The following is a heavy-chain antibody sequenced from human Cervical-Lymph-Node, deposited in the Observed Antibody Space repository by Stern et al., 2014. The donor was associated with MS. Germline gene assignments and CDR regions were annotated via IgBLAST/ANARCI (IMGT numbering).Heavy chain of an antibody. D-gene: IGHD3-3*01. Sequence: QLEESGPEVKKPGTSVKVSCKASGITFSHSAIQWLRQARGQRPEWIGWVGAFNGDVNYAPRFQERVTITRDMSTSTVYMELRSLRSEDTAIYYCASERYTYYDDQRPPGGFDPWGQGTLVTVSS. CDR2: VGAFNGDV. V-gene: IGHV1-58*02. CDR3: ASERYTYYDDQRPPGGFDP. J-gene: IGHJ5*02. CDR1: GITFSHSA.